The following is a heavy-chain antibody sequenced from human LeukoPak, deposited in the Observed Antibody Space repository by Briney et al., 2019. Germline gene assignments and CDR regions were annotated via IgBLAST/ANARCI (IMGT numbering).Heavy chain of an antibody. J-gene: IGHJ4*02. D-gene: IGHD5-12*01. Sequence: PSETLSLTCAVYGGSFSGYYWSWIRQPPRKGLEWIGEINHSGSTNYNPSLKSRVTISVDTSKNQFSLKLSSVTAADTAVYYCARRGMAEMATTYYFDYWGQGTLVTVSS. CDR3: ARRGMAEMATTYYFDY. CDR2: INHSGST. CDR1: GGSFSGYY. V-gene: IGHV4-34*01.